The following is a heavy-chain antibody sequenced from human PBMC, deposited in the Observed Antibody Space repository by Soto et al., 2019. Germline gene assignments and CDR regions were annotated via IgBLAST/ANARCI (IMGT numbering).Heavy chain of an antibody. CDR1: GGSFSSGGYS. J-gene: IGHJ3*02. Sequence: SETLSLTCAVSGGSFSSGGYSWSWIRQPPGKGLEWIGNIYHSGSTYYNPSLKSRVTKSGNRSKNKFSMKQSSVTAADTAVYYCAREVYSGYDTNAFDIWGQGTMVTVS. CDR3: AREVYSGYDTNAFDI. V-gene: IGHV4-30-2*01. CDR2: IYHSGST. D-gene: IGHD5-12*01.